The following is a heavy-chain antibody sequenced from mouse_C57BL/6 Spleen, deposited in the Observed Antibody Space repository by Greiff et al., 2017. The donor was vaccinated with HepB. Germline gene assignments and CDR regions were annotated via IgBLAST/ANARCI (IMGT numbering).Heavy chain of an antibody. CDR2: IYPSDSET. V-gene: IGHV1-61*01. J-gene: IGHJ4*01. D-gene: IGHD4-1*01. CDR1: GYTFTSYW. Sequence: QVQLQQPGAELVRPGSSVKLSCKASGYTFTSYWMDWVKQRHGQGLEWIGNIYPSDSETHYNQKFKDKATLTVDKSSSTAYMQLSSRTSEDSAVYYCARDWAGAMDYWGQGTAVTVSS. CDR3: ARDWAGAMDY.